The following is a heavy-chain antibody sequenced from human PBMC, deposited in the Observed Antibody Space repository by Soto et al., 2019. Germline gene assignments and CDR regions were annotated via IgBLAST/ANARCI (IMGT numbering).Heavy chain of an antibody. D-gene: IGHD5-18*01. CDR3: ARDKGYGFGWSSSSGMDV. CDR1: GYTFSNFG. CDR2: ISGYNGNT. Sequence: QVQLVQSGAEVMTPGASVKVSCKASGYTFSNFGLSWVRQAPGQGLEWMGRISGYNGNTNSAERFQGRVTMTTDTSTSTAYMEVRSLTSDDTGVYYCARDKGYGFGWSSSSGMDVWCQGTTVTVSS. J-gene: IGHJ6*02. V-gene: IGHV1-18*01.